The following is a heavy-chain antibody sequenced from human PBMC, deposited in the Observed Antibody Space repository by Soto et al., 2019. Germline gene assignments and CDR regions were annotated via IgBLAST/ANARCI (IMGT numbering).Heavy chain of an antibody. CDR3: ARDRVPRSGLNCFFDI. Sequence: PGGSLRLSCEASGITISRYCMSWVRQAPGKGLEWVANIKQDESEKWYVDSVRGRFTISRENGKNSLYLQMNSLRVEDTAVYYCARDRVPRSGLNCFFDIWGQGALVTVSS. CDR2: IKQDESEK. CDR1: GITISRYC. D-gene: IGHD3-3*01. V-gene: IGHV3-7*01. J-gene: IGHJ4*02.